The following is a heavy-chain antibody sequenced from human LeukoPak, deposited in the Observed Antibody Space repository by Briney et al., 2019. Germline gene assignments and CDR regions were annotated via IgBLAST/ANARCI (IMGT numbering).Heavy chain of an antibody. J-gene: IGHJ4*02. CDR3: ARVVDSSGYY. V-gene: IGHV3-53*01. Sequence: PGGPLRLSCAASGFTVSSSYMSWVRQAPGKGLEWVSVIYSGGNTDYADSVKGRFTISRDNSKNTLYLQMNSLRAEDTAVYYCARVVDSSGYYWGQGTLVTVSS. CDR1: GFTVSSSY. D-gene: IGHD3-22*01. CDR2: IYSGGNT.